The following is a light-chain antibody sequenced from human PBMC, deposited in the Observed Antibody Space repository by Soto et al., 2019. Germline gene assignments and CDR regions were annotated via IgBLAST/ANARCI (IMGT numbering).Light chain of an antibody. CDR3: LQYHTWPRT. Sequence: ERVMTQSPATLSVSPGERATLSCRASQSLTSNLAWYQQKPGQAPRLLIYDTSTRATGIPARFSGSGSGTEFTLTISSLQSEDFAVYYCLQYHTWPRTFGQGTKVDIK. CDR2: DTS. V-gene: IGKV3-15*01. J-gene: IGKJ1*01. CDR1: QSLTSN.